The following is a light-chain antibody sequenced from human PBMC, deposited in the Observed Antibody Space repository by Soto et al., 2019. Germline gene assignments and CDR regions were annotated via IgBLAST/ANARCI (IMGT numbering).Light chain of an antibody. CDR3: YSFAGFNTQ. CDR2: EVI. CDR1: SSDVGGYNY. Sequence: QSALTQPASVSGSPGQSITISCTGTSSDVGGYNYVSWYQQHPGKAPKLMIYEVINRPSGVSNRFSGSKSGNTASLTISGLQAEDEADYYCYSFAGFNTQFGGGTKVTVL. V-gene: IGLV2-14*01. J-gene: IGLJ2*01.